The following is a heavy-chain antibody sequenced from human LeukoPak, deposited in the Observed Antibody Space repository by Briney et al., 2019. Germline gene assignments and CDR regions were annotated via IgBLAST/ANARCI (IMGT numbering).Heavy chain of an antibody. V-gene: IGHV1-69*04. J-gene: IGHJ4*02. D-gene: IGHD6-19*01. Sequence: ASVKVSCKASGGTFSSYAISWVRQAPGQGLEWMGRIIPILGIANYAQKFQGRVTITADKSTSTAFMELSSLRSEDTAVYYCASGFDSSGWTSDDYWGQGTLVTVSS. CDR2: IIPILGIA. CDR3: ASGFDSSGWTSDDY. CDR1: GGTFSSYA.